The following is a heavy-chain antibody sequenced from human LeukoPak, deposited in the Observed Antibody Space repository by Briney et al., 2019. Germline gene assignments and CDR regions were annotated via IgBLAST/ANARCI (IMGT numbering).Heavy chain of an antibody. CDR1: GFTFSSYA. Sequence: GSLRLSCAASGFTFSSYAMSWIRQPAGKGLEWIGRIYRSGSANYNPSLKSRVTMSVDTSKNQFSLKLSSLTAADTAVYYCARESGLWPKYNYGMDVWGQGTTVTVSS. CDR3: ARESGLWPKYNYGMDV. V-gene: IGHV4-4*07. CDR2: IYRSGSA. J-gene: IGHJ6*02. D-gene: IGHD5-18*01.